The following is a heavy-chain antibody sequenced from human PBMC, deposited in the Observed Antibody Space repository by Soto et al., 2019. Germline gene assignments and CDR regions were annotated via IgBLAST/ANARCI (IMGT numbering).Heavy chain of an antibody. D-gene: IGHD3-10*01. CDR1: GFTFSSYS. Sequence: GGSLRLSCAASGFTFSSYSMNWVRQAPGKGLEWVSYISSSSSTIYYADSVKGRFTISRDNAKNSLYLQMNSLRAEDTAVYYCAREKWYYYGSGSPSVYDRYYYYGMDVWGQGTTVTVSS. J-gene: IGHJ6*02. CDR2: ISSSSSTI. CDR3: AREKWYYYGSGSPSVYDRYYYYGMDV. V-gene: IGHV3-48*01.